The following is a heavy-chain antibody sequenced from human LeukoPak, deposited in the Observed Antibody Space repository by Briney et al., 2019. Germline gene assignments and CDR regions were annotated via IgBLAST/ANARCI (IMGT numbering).Heavy chain of an antibody. Sequence: PGGSLRLSCAASGLTFSSYVMNWVRQAPGKGLEWLSYISSSGSNIYYADSVKGRLTISRDNHKNSLYLQMNSLRAEDTAVYYCARNSYAYLLYYYGMDVWGQGTTVTVSS. V-gene: IGHV3-48*03. D-gene: IGHD5-18*01. CDR3: ARNSYAYLLYYYGMDV. J-gene: IGHJ6*02. CDR1: GLTFSSYV. CDR2: ISSSGSNI.